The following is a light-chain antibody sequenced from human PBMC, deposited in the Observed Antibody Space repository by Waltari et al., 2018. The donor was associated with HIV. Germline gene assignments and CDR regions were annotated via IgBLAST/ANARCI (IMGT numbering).Light chain of an antibody. J-gene: IGKJ1*01. V-gene: IGKV3-15*01. CDR3: QEANNWPPWT. CDR2: GVS. CDR1: PIVGTN. Sequence: EMVVTQSPASVSVSPGGRATLSCRASPIVGTNLAWYQQGPRQPPRLLIYGVSTRATDIPARFSGSGSGTDFTRTSNGLQSEDAAVYYCQEANNWPPWTFGQGTKVEI.